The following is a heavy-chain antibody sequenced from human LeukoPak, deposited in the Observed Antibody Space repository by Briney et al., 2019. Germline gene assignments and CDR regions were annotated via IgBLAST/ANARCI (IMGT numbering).Heavy chain of an antibody. J-gene: IGHJ4*02. V-gene: IGHV3-66*01. D-gene: IGHD6-13*01. Sequence: GSLRLSCAASGFTVSSNYMSWVRQAPGKGLGWGSVIYSGGSTYYADSVKGRFTISRDNSKNTLYLQMNSLRAEDTAVYYCARGRRQYSSSWNFDYWGQGTLVTVSS. CDR1: GFTVSSNY. CDR2: IYSGGST. CDR3: ARGRRQYSSSWNFDY.